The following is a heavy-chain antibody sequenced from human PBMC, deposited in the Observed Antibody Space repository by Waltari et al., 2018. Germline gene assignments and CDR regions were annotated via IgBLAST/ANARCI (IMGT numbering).Heavy chain of an antibody. CDR2: ISSSSRNR. Sequence: EVQLVESGVALAQPGWSLSFSCATSASLFRAHSMNWAPPFPGKGLEGVSHISSSSRNRYYADALRGRFTISRDNAQNSLFLQMDSLRAEDTAVYFCARDLSREHAVAGRPGPAMDVWGRGTTVIVSS. D-gene: IGHD6-19*01. CDR3: ARDLSREHAVAGRPGPAMDV. J-gene: IGHJ6*02. CDR1: ASLFRAHS. V-gene: IGHV3-48*01.